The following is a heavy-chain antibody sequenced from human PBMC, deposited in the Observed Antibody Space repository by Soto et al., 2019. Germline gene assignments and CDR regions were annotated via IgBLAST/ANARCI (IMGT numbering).Heavy chain of an antibody. V-gene: IGHV4-4*02. CDR3: ARMGYCSGGRCYPAYYGMDV. J-gene: IGHJ6*02. CDR1: GGSISTSDW. CDR2: IFHSGST. D-gene: IGHD2-15*01. Sequence: QVQLQESGPGLVKPSGTLSLTCAVSGGSISTSDWWSWVRQPPGTGLEWIGEIFHSGSTHYNPSLRGRVSISVDKSKSQFYLKLTSVTAADTAVYYCARMGYCSGGRCYPAYYGMDVWGQGTTVTVSS.